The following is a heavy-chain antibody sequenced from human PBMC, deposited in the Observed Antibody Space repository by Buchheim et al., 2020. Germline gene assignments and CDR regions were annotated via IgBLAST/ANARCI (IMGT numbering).Heavy chain of an antibody. V-gene: IGHV4-30-4*01. CDR2: IYYSGST. D-gene: IGHD2-15*01. CDR3: ARDEWSLDCSGGSCSRPLGPDPGRFDI. Sequence: QVQLQESGPGLVKPSQTLSLTCTVSGGSISSGDYYWSWIRQPPGKGLEWIGYIYYSGSTYYNPSLKSRVTISVDTSKNQFSLKLSSVTAADTAVYYCARDEWSLDCSGGSCSRPLGPDPGRFDIWGQGT. CDR1: GGSISSGDYY. J-gene: IGHJ3*02.